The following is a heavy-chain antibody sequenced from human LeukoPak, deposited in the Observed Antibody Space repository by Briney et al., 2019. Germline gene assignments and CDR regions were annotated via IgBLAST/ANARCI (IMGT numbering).Heavy chain of an antibody. CDR3: ARGLQENLAWLQAFSAFDI. D-gene: IGHD6-19*01. J-gene: IGHJ3*02. V-gene: IGHV1-18*01. CDR1: GYTSSSYG. Sequence: ASVKVSCKASGYTSSSYGMNWVRQAPGQGLEWMGWISAYNGDTNYAQKLQGRVTMTTDTSTSTAYMELRSLRSDDTAVYYCARGLQENLAWLQAFSAFDIWGQGTMVTVSS. CDR2: ISAYNGDT.